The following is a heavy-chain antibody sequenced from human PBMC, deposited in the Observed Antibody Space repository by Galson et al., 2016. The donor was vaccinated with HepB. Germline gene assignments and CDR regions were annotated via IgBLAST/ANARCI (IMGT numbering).Heavy chain of an antibody. J-gene: IGHJ4*02. CDR2: ISGSGGRT. Sequence: SLRLSCAASGFTFSNYGLSWVRQAPGKGLEWVSTISGSGGRTNYADSVKGRVTVSRDNSTNTLYLQMNSLRAEDTAIYYCVMTNYYFDYWGQGTLVTVSS. D-gene: IGHD3-16*01. CDR1: GFTFSNYG. V-gene: IGHV3-23*01. CDR3: VMTNYYFDY.